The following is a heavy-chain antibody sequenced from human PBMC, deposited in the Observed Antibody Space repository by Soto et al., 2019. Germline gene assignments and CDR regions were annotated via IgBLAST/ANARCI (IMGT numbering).Heavy chain of an antibody. V-gene: IGHV2-5*02. CDR2: IYWDDDK. J-gene: IGHJ4*02. Sequence: QITLKESGPTLVKPTPTLTLTCTFSGFSLSTTEEGVGWIRQPPGKAPEWLALIYWDDDKRYSPSLKTRLTITKDTSKNQVVLTVTNVDPVDTATYYCAHGSCFGADCYPNPYFDFWGQGILVTVSS. CDR3: AHGSCFGADCYPNPYFDF. CDR1: GFSLSTTEEG. D-gene: IGHD2-21*02.